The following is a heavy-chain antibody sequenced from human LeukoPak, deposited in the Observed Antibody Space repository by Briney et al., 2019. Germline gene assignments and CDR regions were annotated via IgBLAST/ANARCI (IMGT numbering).Heavy chain of an antibody. CDR3: VKESGFMVAPNSAFDI. CDR1: GFTFSGYW. J-gene: IGHJ3*02. V-gene: IGHV3-64D*06. D-gene: IGHD4/OR15-4a*01. Sequence: GGSLRLSCAASGFTFSGYWTHWVRQAPGKGLEYVSGISRNGGSTYYADSVKGRFTISRDNSKNTLYLQMSSLRAEDTAVYYCVKESGFMVAPNSAFDIWGQGTMVTVSS. CDR2: ISRNGGST.